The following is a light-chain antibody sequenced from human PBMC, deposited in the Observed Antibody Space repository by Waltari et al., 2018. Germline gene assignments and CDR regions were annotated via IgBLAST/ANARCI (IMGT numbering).Light chain of an antibody. J-gene: IGLJ7*01. Sequence: QAVVTQEPSLTVSPGGTVTLTCGSSAGAVTGTHYSYWFQQKPGQAPRTLIYDTSNKFSWTPARFSGSLLGGKAALTLSGAQPEDEAEYYCWLHYTGGVFFGGGTRLTVL. V-gene: IGLV7-46*01. CDR2: DTS. CDR1: AGAVTGTHY. CDR3: WLHYTGGVF.